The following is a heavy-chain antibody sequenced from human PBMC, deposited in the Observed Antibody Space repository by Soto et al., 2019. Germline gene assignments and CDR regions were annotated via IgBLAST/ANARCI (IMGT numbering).Heavy chain of an antibody. J-gene: IGHJ2*01. V-gene: IGHV3-30-3*01. CDR1: RFTFSSYA. CDR3: ARVSYPRDDLLTAYNSDF. D-gene: IGHD3-9*01. CDR2: ISNTGHSE. Sequence: QVQLVESGGGVVQPGRSLRLSCAASRFTFSSYAIHWVRQAPGKGLEWVAGISNTGHSEHYADSVKGRFTNSRDNARNTLYLQMNTLETEETAVYYCARVSYPRDDLLTAYNSDFWGRVTLVTL.